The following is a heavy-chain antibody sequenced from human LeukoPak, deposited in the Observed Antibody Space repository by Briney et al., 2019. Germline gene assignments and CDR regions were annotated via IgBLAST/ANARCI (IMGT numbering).Heavy chain of an antibody. J-gene: IGHJ6*02. V-gene: IGHV3-64D*09. CDR1: GFTFSSYA. Sequence: HPGRSLRLSCSVSGFTFSSYAMHWVRQAPGKGLEYVSAISSDGGSTHYADSVKGRFTISRDNSKNTLDLQMSSLRAEDTAVYYCVKGNLAGGGSFYYGMDVWGQGTTVTVSS. CDR3: VKGNLAGGGSFYYGMDV. D-gene: IGHD6-19*01. CDR2: ISSDGGST.